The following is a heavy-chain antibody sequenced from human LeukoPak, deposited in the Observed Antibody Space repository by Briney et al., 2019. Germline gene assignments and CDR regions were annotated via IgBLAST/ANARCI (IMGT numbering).Heavy chain of an antibody. J-gene: IGHJ6*02. CDR1: GFTFSSYG. V-gene: IGHV3-33*01. CDR3: ARPRSTNYYYYGMDV. D-gene: IGHD2-2*01. Sequence: PGGSLRLSCAASGFTFSSYGMHWVRQAPGKGLEWVAVIWYDGSNKYYADSVKGRFTISRDNSKNTLYLQMNSLRAEDTAVYYCARPRSTNYYYYGMDVWGQGTTVTVSS. CDR2: IWYDGSNK.